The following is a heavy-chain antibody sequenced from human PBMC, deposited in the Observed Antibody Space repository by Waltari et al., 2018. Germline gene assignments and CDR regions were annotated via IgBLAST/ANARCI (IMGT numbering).Heavy chain of an antibody. CDR1: GFTFSSYS. J-gene: IGHJ6*02. Sequence: EVQLVESGGGLVQPGGSLRLSCAASGFTFSSYSMNWVRQAPGKGLEWVSYISSSSSTIYYADSGNGRFTIARDNAKNSLYLQMNSLRAEDTAVYYCARDGGGSYSYYYGMDVWGQGTTVTVSS. V-gene: IGHV3-48*01. D-gene: IGHD1-26*01. CDR2: ISSSSSTI. CDR3: ARDGGGSYSYYYGMDV.